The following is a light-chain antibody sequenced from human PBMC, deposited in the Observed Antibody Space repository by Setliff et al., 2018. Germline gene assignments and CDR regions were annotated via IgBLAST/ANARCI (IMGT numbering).Light chain of an antibody. Sequence: QSALTQPRSVSGSPGQSVTISCTGTSSDVGGYNYVSWYQHHPGKAPKLIIYEVNKRPSGVPDRFSGSKSGNTASLTVSGLQAEDEADYYCSSYAGSNNFCVFGTGTKVTVL. CDR2: EVN. CDR3: SSYAGSNNFCV. CDR1: SSDVGGYNY. V-gene: IGLV2-8*01. J-gene: IGLJ1*01.